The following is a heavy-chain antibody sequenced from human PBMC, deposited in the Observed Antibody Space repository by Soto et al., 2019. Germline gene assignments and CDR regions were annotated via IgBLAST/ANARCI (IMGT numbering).Heavy chain of an antibody. J-gene: IGHJ5*02. V-gene: IGHV1-8*02. CDR1: GGTFSSYA. CDR2: INPNFGNT. CDR3: ARGLGDHLRFLEWLPSNWFDP. Sequence: ASVKVSCKASGGTFSSYAISWVRQAPGQGLEWMGWINPNFGNTNYAQKFQGRVTMTRNTSASTAYVELSSLRSEDTAVYYCARGLGDHLRFLEWLPSNWFDPWGQGTLVTVSS. D-gene: IGHD3-3*01.